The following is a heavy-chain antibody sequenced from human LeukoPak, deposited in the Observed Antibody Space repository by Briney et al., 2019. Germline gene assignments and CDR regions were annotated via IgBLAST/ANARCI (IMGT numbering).Heavy chain of an antibody. V-gene: IGHV3-11*04. Sequence: GGSLRLSCAASGFTFSDYNMRWIRQAPGKGLEWVSSISRSGSTKYYADSVKGRFTISRDNAKNSLFLQMNSLRAEDTAVYYCARAPRYYFDYWGQGTLVTVSS. J-gene: IGHJ4*02. CDR2: ISRSGSTK. CDR1: GFTFSDYN. CDR3: ARAPRYYFDY.